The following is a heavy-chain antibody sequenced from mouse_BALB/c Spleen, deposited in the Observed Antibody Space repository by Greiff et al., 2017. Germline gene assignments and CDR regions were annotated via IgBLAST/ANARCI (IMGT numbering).Heavy chain of an antibody. V-gene: IGHV2-2*02. Sequence: QVQLKQSGPGLVQPSQSLSITCTVSGFSLTSYGVHWVRQSPGKGLEWLGVIWSGGSTDYNAAFISRLSISKDNSKSQVFFKMNSLQANDTAIYYCARLVGDYDYYYAMDYWGQGTSVTVSS. D-gene: IGHD2-4*01. CDR2: IWSGGST. CDR1: GFSLTSYG. CDR3: ARLVGDYDYYYAMDY. J-gene: IGHJ4*01.